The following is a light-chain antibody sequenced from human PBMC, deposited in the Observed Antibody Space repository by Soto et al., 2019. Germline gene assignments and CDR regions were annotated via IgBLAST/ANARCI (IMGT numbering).Light chain of an antibody. CDR2: DVS. V-gene: IGLV2-11*01. J-gene: IGLJ2*01. CDR1: SSDVGGYNY. CDR3: CSYAGSYTSL. Sequence: QSALTQPRSVSGSPGQSVTISCTGTSSDVGGYNYVSWYQQHPGKAPKLMIYDVSKRPSGDPDRFSGSKSGNTASLTISGLQAEDEADYYCCSYAGSYTSLFGGGTKLTVL.